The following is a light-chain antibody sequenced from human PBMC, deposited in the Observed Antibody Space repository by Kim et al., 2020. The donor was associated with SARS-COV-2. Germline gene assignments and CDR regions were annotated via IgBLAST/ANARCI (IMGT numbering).Light chain of an antibody. V-gene: IGKV1-5*01. CDR3: QQYSNRWT. J-gene: IGKJ1*01. CDR2: DAS. Sequence: DIQRTQSPSTLSASVGDKVTITSRASQSISGGVAWYQQKPGKAPKLLIYDASSLESGVPSRFSGSGSGTDFTLIVSSLQPDDFATYYCQQYSNRWTFGQGTKLEI. CDR1: QSISGG.